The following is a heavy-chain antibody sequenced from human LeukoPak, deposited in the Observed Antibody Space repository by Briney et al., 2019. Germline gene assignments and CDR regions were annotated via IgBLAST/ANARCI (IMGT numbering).Heavy chain of an antibody. V-gene: IGHV3-48*02. J-gene: IGHJ4*02. CDR3: ARDDSAGAWELLWDY. Sequence: PGGSLRLSCAASGFSFSSYSMNWVRQAPGKGLEWVSYISLDSSTMYYADSVKGRFTISRDNAKNSLYLQMNSLRDDDTAVYYCARDDSAGAWELLWDYWGQGTLVTVSS. D-gene: IGHD1-26*01. CDR1: GFSFSSYS. CDR2: ISLDSSTM.